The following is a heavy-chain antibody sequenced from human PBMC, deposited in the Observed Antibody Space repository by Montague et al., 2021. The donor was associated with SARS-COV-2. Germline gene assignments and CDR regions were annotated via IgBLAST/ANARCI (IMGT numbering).Heavy chain of an antibody. D-gene: IGHD2-2*01. Sequence: SETLSLTCAVYGGSFSGYYWSWIRQPPEKGLEWIGEINHSGSTNXNPSLKSRVTISVDTSKNQFSLKLSSVTAADTAVYYCTREGYQVLWSDYYYYGMDVWGQGTTVTVSS. J-gene: IGHJ6*02. CDR3: TREGYQVLWSDYYYYGMDV. CDR2: INHSGST. V-gene: IGHV4-34*01. CDR1: GGSFSGYY.